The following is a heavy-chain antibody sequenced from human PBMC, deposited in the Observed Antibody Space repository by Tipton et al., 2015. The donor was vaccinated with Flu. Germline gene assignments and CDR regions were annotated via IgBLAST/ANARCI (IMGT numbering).Heavy chain of an antibody. CDR3: AREAYSSNWPNWFDP. J-gene: IGHJ5*02. Sequence: TLSLTCTVSGGSISPHYWSWIRQPPGKGLEWIGNFFYSGSTNYNPSLKSRITISVDTSKNQISLKLSSVTAADTAVYYCAREAYSSNWPNWFDPWGQGTLVTVSS. D-gene: IGHD6-13*01. V-gene: IGHV4-59*11. CDR1: GGSISPHY. CDR2: FFYSGST.